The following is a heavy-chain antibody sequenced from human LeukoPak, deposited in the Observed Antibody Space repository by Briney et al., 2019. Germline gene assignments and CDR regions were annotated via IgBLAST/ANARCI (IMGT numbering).Heavy chain of an antibody. CDR1: GFTFSSYW. J-gene: IGHJ4*02. V-gene: IGHV3-74*01. D-gene: IGHD1-7*01. Sequence: GGSLRLSCAASGFTFSSYWMHWVRQAPGKGLVWVSRINSDGSSTSYADSVKGRFTISRDNAKNTLYLQMNSLGAEDTAVYYCANLDWNYGDDYWGQGTLVTVSS. CDR2: INSDGSST. CDR3: ANLDWNYGDDY.